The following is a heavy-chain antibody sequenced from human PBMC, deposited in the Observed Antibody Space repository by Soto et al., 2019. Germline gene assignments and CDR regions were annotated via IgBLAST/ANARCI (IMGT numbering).Heavy chain of an antibody. CDR3: SRGILV. D-gene: IGHD5-18*01. Sequence: QVQLQESGPGLVKPSQTLSLTCTVSGGSINSGGYCWGWMRQRPGKGLDWIGCISYGGSTSYNPPLQSRVTISVDTSKNQFSLKRSSVTAADTAVYYCSRGILVWGQGTLITGSS. V-gene: IGHV4-31*03. CDR2: ISYGGST. J-gene: IGHJ4*02. CDR1: GGSINSGGYC.